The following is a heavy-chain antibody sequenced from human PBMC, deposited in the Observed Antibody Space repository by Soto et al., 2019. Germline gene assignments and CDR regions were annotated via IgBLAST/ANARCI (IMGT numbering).Heavy chain of an antibody. V-gene: IGHV3-66*01. D-gene: IGHD2-2*01. CDR1: GFTVSNNF. J-gene: IGHJ4*02. Sequence: GGSLRLSCAASGFTVSNNFMSWVRQAPGKGLEWVSVTYPGGTTYYADSVKGRFAISRDSAKSTLYLQMNSLRAEDTAVYYCTRADGSNTAQAYWGQGSLVTVSS. CDR3: TRADGSNTAQAY. CDR2: TYPGGTT.